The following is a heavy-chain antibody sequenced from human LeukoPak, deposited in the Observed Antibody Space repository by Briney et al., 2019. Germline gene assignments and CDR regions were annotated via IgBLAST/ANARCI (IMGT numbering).Heavy chain of an antibody. Sequence: GGSLSLSCAASGYSFSTYTMNWLRQAPGQALEWVSSISYSGSNTHYADSVEGLFTLYRDNAENSLFVQVNTLRPDDAAVYFCVNGDYRESWGQGTLVPVSS. J-gene: IGHJ5*02. CDR2: ISYSGSNT. D-gene: IGHD4-17*01. CDR1: GYSFSTYT. V-gene: IGHV3-21*01. CDR3: VNGDYRES.